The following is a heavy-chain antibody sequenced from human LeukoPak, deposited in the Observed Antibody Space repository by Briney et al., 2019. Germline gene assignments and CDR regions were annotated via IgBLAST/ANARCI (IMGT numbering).Heavy chain of an antibody. CDR2: IKQDGSER. CDR1: GFTFSSYW. V-gene: IGHV3-7*01. J-gene: IGHJ6*02. Sequence: PGGSLRLSCAASGFTFSSYWMSWVRQAPGKGLEWVANIKQDGSERYYVDSVKGRFTISRDNAKNSLYLQMNSLRAEDTAVYYCARGDSMVRGVPYYYGMDVWGQGTTVTVSS. D-gene: IGHD3-10*01. CDR3: ARGDSMVRGVPYYYGMDV.